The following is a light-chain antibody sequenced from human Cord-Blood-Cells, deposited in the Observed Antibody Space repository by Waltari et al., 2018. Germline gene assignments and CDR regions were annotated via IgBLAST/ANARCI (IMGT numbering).Light chain of an antibody. CDR1: QSVLYSSNNKNY. V-gene: IGKV4-1*01. CDR2: WGS. J-gene: IGKJ1*01. CDR3: QQYNSTPQT. Sequence: DIVMTQSPDSLAVSLGERATINCKSSQSVLYSSNNKNYLAWYQQKPGQPPKLLIYWGSTRESGVPDRFSGSGSVTDFTLTISSLQAEDVAVYYCQQYNSTPQTFGQGTKVEIK.